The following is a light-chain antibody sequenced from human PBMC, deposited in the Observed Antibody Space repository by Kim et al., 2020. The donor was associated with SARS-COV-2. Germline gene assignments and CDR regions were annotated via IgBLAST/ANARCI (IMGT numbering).Light chain of an antibody. CDR1: QSISNY. V-gene: IGKV1-39*01. CDR3: QQSHTAPSLT. Sequence: AVGDRVTIACRASQSISNYLNWYQQKPGNAPNLLIYAASSLQGGVPSRFSGSGSGTDFTLTISSLQPEDFATYYCQQSHTAPSLTFGGGTKVDIK. J-gene: IGKJ4*01. CDR2: AAS.